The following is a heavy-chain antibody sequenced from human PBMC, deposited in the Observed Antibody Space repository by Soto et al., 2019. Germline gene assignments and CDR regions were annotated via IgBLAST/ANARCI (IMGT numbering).Heavy chain of an antibody. D-gene: IGHD3-10*01. CDR1: GFTFSSYA. CDR3: AKQVAFGELISLTPFDYYFDY. Sequence: GGSLRLSCAASGFTFSSYAMSWVRQAPGKGLEWVSAISGSGGSTYYADSVKGRLTISRDNSKNTLYLQMNSLRAEETAVYYCAKQVAFGELISLTPFDYYFDYWGQGTLVTVSS. V-gene: IGHV3-23*01. J-gene: IGHJ4*02. CDR2: ISGSGGST.